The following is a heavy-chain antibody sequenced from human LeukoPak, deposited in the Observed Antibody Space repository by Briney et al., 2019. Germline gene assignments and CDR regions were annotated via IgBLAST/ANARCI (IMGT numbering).Heavy chain of an antibody. J-gene: IGHJ4*02. V-gene: IGHV1-69*05. CDR2: IIPIFVTA. CDR3: ARGDDFWSGFFDY. CDR1: GGSFSSYA. Sequence: SVKVSCKASGGSFSSYAIGWVRQAPGQGLEWMGGIIPIFVTAKYAQKFQGRVTITTDEFTSTAYMELSSLRSEDTAVYYCARGDDFWSGFFDYWGQGTLVTVSS. D-gene: IGHD3-3*01.